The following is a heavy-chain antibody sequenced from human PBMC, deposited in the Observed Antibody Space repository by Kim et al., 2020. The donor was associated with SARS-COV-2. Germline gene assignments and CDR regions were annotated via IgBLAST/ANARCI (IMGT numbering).Heavy chain of an antibody. CDR1: GYSISSGYY. V-gene: IGHV4-38-2*02. Sequence: SETLSLTCTVSGYSISSGYYWGWIRQPPGKGLEWIGSIYHSGSTYYNPSLKSRVTISVDTSKNQFSLKLSSVTAADTAVYYCARNGDETLVFDYWGQGTLVTVSS. CDR3: ARNGDETLVFDY. CDR2: IYHSGST. J-gene: IGHJ4*02. D-gene: IGHD4-17*01.